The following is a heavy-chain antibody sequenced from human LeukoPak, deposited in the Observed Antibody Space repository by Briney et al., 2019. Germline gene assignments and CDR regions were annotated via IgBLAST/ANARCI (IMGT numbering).Heavy chain of an antibody. CDR2: ISGSGGST. V-gene: IGHV3-23*01. J-gene: IGHJ6*02. CDR1: GFTFSSYA. CDR3: AKGAVVVVAATLPYYYGMDV. Sequence: GGSLRLSCAASGFTFSSYAMSWVRQAPGKGLEWVSAISGSGGSTYYADSVKGRFTISRDNSENTLYLQMNSLRAEDTAVYYCAKGAVVVVAATLPYYYGMDVWGQGTTVTVSS. D-gene: IGHD2-15*01.